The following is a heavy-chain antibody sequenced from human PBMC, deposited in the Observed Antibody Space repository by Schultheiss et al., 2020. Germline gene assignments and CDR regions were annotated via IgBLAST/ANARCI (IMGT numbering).Heavy chain of an antibody. CDR2: ISAYNGNT. CDR3: ARRHYYDSSGYYFDY. CDR1: GYTFTGYY. Sequence: ASVKVSCKASGYTFTGYYMHWVRQAPGKGLEWMGWISAYNGNTNYAQKLQGRVTMTRNTSISTAYMELSSLRSEDTAVYYCARRHYYDSSGYYFDYWGQGTLVTVSS. V-gene: IGHV1-2*02. J-gene: IGHJ4*02. D-gene: IGHD3-22*01.